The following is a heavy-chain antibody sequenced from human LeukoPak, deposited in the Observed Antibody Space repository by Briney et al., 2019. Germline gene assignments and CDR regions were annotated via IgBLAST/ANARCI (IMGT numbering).Heavy chain of an antibody. V-gene: IGHV4-59*12. CDR2: IYYSGRT. J-gene: IGHJ4*02. D-gene: IGHD2-15*01. Sequence: SETLSLTCTVTGDTISSYYWSWIRQPPGKGLEWIGYIYYSGRTNYNPSLKSRVTISVDTSKNQFSLKLSSVTAADTAVYYCGRTGYCSCNSCYLNPIDHWGQGTLVTASS. CDR3: GRTGYCSCNSCYLNPIDH. CDR1: GDTISSYY.